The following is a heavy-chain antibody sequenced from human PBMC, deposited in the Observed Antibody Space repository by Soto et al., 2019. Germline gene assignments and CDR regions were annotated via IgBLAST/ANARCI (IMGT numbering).Heavy chain of an antibody. CDR2: ISYRGST. J-gene: IGHJ4*02. Sequence: QVQLQESGPGLVKPSQTLSLTCTVSGDSISSGGYYWSWIRQHPGKGLEWIGYISYRGSTYYNPSLKSRVTISVDTSKNQFSLRLSSVTAADTAVYYCARQITMIVENYFDYWGQGTLVTVSS. CDR3: ARQITMIVENYFDY. V-gene: IGHV4-31*03. CDR1: GDSISSGGYY. D-gene: IGHD3-22*01.